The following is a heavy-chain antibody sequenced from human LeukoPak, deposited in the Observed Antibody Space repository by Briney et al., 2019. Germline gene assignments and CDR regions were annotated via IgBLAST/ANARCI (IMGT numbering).Heavy chain of an antibody. CDR3: ARTRYYYNSRSYGAPYYFDY. CDR2: IYYSGST. D-gene: IGHD3-10*01. J-gene: IGHJ4*02. V-gene: IGHV4-30-2*03. CDR1: GGSINTGAYS. Sequence: PSETLSLTCAVSGGSINTGAYSWSWIRQPPGKGLEWIGYIYYSGSTFYNPSLKSRVTISVDTSKNQFSLKLSSVTAADTAVYYCARTRYYYNSRSYGAPYYFDYWGQGTLVTVSS.